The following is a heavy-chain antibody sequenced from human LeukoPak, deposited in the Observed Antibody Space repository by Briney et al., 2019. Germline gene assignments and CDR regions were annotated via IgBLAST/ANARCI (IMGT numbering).Heavy chain of an antibody. Sequence: PAGSLRLSCAASGITLSVYWMSWVRQAPGKGLEWVANIKQDGSEKYYRDSVQGRFTISRDNAKNSLYLQMNSLRAEDTAVYYCARSGSGYFDYWGQGSLVTVSS. CDR1: GITLSVYW. J-gene: IGHJ4*02. CDR3: ARSGSGYFDY. V-gene: IGHV3-7*01. CDR2: IKQDGSEK.